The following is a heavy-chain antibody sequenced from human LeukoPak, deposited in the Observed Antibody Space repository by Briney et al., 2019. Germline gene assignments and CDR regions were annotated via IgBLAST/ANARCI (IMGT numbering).Heavy chain of an antibody. J-gene: IGHJ4*02. CDR3: ARAFENTTVVTFYFDY. CDR1: GFTFSNCA. Sequence: GGSLRLSCAASGFTFSNCAIHWVRQAPRKGLGWVAVISNDGSVEYHADSVEGRVTISRDNSKNTVSLQMSSLRAEDTAIYYCARAFENTTVVTFYFDYWGQGALVTVSS. V-gene: IGHV3-30*04. CDR2: ISNDGSVE. D-gene: IGHD3-22*01.